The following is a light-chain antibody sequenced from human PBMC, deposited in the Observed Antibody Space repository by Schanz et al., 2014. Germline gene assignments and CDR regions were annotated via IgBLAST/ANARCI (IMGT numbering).Light chain of an antibody. CDR1: QTITPSS. V-gene: IGKV3-20*01. CDR3: QQYGSSPKN. J-gene: IGKJ2*01. Sequence: EIVLTQSPGTLSLSPGEGATLSCRASQTITPSSLAWYQQKPGQAPRLLIFGASTRATGIPDRFSGSGSGTDFTLTISRLEPEDFAVYYCQQYGSSPKNFGQGTKLEI. CDR2: GAS.